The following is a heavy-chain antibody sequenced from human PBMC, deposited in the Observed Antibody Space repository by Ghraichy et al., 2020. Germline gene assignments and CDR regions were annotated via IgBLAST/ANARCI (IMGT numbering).Heavy chain of an antibody. Sequence: SETLSLTCAVSGGSISSSNWWSWVRQPPGKGLEWIGEIYHSGSTNYNPSLKSRVTISVDKSKNQFALKLSAVTAADTAVYYCARTCWLLSYYYYYMDVWGKGTTVTVSS. CDR2: IYHSGST. D-gene: IGHD2-15*01. CDR1: GGSISSSNW. V-gene: IGHV4-4*02. CDR3: ARTCWLLSYYYYYMDV. J-gene: IGHJ6*03.